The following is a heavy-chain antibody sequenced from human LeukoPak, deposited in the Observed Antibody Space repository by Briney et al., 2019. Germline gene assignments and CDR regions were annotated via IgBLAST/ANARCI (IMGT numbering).Heavy chain of an antibody. CDR1: GYTFTGYA. D-gene: IGHD3-22*01. CDR3: ARVSPNDSFDY. Sequence: ASVKVSCKVSGYTFTGYALGWVGQPPGRGLGWMGWISAYNDNTHYAQNLQGRVTMTTDTSTNTAYMELRSLRSDDTAVYYCARVSPNDSFDYWGQGTLVTVSS. V-gene: IGHV1-18*01. CDR2: ISAYNDNT. J-gene: IGHJ4*02.